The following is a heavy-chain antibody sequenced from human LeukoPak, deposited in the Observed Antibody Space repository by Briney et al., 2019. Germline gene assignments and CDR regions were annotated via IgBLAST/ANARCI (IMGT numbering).Heavy chain of an antibody. J-gene: IGHJ4*02. V-gene: IGHV4-39*01. CDR3: ARRGLTGYRAYYFDY. CDR2: IYYSGST. Sequence: SETLSLTCTVSGGSISSSSYYWGWIRQPPGKGLEWIGSIYYSGSTYYNPSLKSRVTISVDTSKNQFSLKLSSVTAADTAVYYCARRGLTGYRAYYFDYWGQGTLVTVSS. CDR1: GGSISSSSYY. D-gene: IGHD3-9*01.